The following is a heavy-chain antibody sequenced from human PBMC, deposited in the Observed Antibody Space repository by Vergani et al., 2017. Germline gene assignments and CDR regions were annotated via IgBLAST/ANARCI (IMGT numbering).Heavy chain of an antibody. CDR3: ARAGGGGINDFWN. V-gene: IGHV1-69*01. J-gene: IGHJ4*02. CDR1: GGTFSSYA. Sequence: QVLLVQSGAEVKKPGASVKVSCKASGGTFSSYAISWVRQAPGQGLEWMGGIIPIFGTANYAQKFQGKVTITADESTTTAYMELSSLRSEDTAVYYCARAGGGGINDFWNWGQGTLVTVSS. D-gene: IGHD3-3*01. CDR2: IIPIFGTA.